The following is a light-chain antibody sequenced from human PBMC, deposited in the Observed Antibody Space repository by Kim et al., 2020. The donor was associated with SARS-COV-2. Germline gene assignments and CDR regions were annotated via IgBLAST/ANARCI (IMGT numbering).Light chain of an antibody. CDR3: QQYSYWPRT. CDR2: HAS. Sequence: GSPGERVTLSCRASQSVNSDVAWYRQRPGQPPRLLVYHASMRASAAPARLSGSGSGTEFALTISGLQFEDFAVYYCQQYSYWPRTFGQGTKLEIK. J-gene: IGKJ1*01. CDR1: QSVNSD. V-gene: IGKV3-15*01.